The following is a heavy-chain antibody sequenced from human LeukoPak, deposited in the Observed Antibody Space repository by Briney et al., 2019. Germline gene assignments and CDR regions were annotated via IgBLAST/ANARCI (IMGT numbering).Heavy chain of an antibody. CDR2: ISYDGSFQ. Sequence: PGGSLRLSCAASGFNFVNYAMHWVRQAPGKGLDWVALISYDGSFQSYADSVKGRFTISRDSSTNTVSLQMNSLRDEDTAMYYCAREIRGYYVSYWGQGILVTVSS. J-gene: IGHJ4*02. D-gene: IGHD3-10*02. CDR3: AREIRGYYVSY. CDR1: GFNFVNYA. V-gene: IGHV3-30*04.